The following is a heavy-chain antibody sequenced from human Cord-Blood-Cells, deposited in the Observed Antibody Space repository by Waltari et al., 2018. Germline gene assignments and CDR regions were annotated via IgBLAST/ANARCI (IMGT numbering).Heavy chain of an antibody. CDR3: ARQSSGDDAFDI. CDR1: GGSISSSSYY. V-gene: IGHV4-39*07. CDR2: IYYSGST. J-gene: IGHJ3*02. D-gene: IGHD3-10*01. Sequence: QLQLQESGPGLVKPSETLSLTCTVSGGSISSSSYYWGWIRQPPGKGLEGIGSIYYSGSTYYNPSRKSRVTISVDTSKNQFSLKRSSVTAADTAVYYCARQSSGDDAFDIWGQGTMVTVSS.